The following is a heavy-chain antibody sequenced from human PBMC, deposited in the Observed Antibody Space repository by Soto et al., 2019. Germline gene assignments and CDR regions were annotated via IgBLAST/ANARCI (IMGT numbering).Heavy chain of an antibody. D-gene: IGHD2-8*01. Sequence: PSETLSLTCAVYGGSFSGYYWSWIRQPPGKGLEWIGEINHSGSTNYNPSLKSRVTISVDTSKNQFSLKLSSVTAADTAVYYCARVARLYCTNGVCYPGYYSMDVWGQGTTVTVSS. V-gene: IGHV4-34*01. CDR1: GGSFSGYY. CDR3: ARVARLYCTNGVCYPGYYSMDV. J-gene: IGHJ6*02. CDR2: INHSGST.